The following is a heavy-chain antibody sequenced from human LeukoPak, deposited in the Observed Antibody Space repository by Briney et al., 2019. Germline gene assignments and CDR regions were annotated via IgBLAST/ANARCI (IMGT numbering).Heavy chain of an antibody. D-gene: IGHD5-18*01. CDR3: ARGPIRLWSSRSIDFGY. V-gene: IGHV1-2*02. CDR2: INPNSGGT. J-gene: IGHJ4*02. CDR1: GYTFTGYY. Sequence: ASVKVSCKASGYTFTGYYMHWVRQAPGQGLEWMGWINPNSGGTNYAQKFQGRVTMTRDTSISTAYMELSRLRSDDTAVYYCARGPIRLWSSRSIDFGYWGQGTLVTVSS.